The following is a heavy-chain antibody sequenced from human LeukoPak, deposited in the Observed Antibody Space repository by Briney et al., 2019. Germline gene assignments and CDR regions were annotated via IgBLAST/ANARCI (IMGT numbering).Heavy chain of an antibody. CDR1: GGCISSDY. Sequence: PSETLSLTCTVSGGCISSDYWSWIRQPPGKGLEWIGYIYYSGSTNYNPSLKSRVTISVDTSKNQFSLKLSSVTAADTAVYYCARARYYYDSSGYYDYWGQGTLVTVSS. J-gene: IGHJ4*02. CDR3: ARARYYYDSSGYYDY. V-gene: IGHV4-59*01. D-gene: IGHD3-22*01. CDR2: IYYSGST.